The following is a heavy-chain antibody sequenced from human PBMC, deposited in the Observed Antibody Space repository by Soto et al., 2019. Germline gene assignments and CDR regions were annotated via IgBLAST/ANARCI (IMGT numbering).Heavy chain of an antibody. CDR3: AKAAARYYYYYMDV. Sequence: VGSLRHSCAASGFTCSSYAMIWVRQAPGKGLEWVSAISGSGGSTYYADSVKGRFTISRDNSKNTLYLQMNSLRAEDTAVYYCAKAAARYYYYYMDVWGKGTTVTVSS. J-gene: IGHJ6*03. D-gene: IGHD6-25*01. CDR2: ISGSGGST. V-gene: IGHV3-23*01. CDR1: GFTCSSYA.